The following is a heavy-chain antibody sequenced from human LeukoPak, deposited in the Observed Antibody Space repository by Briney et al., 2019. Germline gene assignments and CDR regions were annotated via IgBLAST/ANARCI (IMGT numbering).Heavy chain of an antibody. CDR2: IDPSDSYT. CDR3: ARQAGYSSSWFYFDY. Sequence: PGESLKISCKGSGYSFTSYWISWVRQMPGKGLEWMGRIDPSDSYTNYSPSFQGHVTISADKSISTAYLQWSSLKASDTAMYYCARQAGYSSSWFYFDYWGQGTRVTVS. J-gene: IGHJ4*02. CDR1: GYSFTSYW. D-gene: IGHD6-13*01. V-gene: IGHV5-10-1*01.